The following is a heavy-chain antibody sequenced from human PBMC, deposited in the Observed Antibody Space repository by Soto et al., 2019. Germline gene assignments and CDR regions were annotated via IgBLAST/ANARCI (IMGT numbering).Heavy chain of an antibody. Sequence: SETLSLTCTVSGGSISSYYWSWIRQPAGKGLEWIGRIYTSGSTNYNPSLKSRVTMSVDTSKNQFSLKLSSVTAADTAVYYCARTIAAAVHREWFDPWGQGTLVTVSS. CDR1: GGSISSYY. CDR2: IYTSGST. V-gene: IGHV4-4*07. J-gene: IGHJ5*02. D-gene: IGHD6-13*01. CDR3: ARTIAAAVHREWFDP.